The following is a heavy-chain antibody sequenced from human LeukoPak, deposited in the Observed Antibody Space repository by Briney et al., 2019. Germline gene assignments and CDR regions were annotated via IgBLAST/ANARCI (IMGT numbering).Heavy chain of an antibody. CDR3: ARVPLWFGELLDAFDI. D-gene: IGHD3-10*01. V-gene: IGHV4-39*07. CDR1: GGSISSGSYY. CDR2: INHSGST. Sequence: SETLSLTCTVSGGSISSGSYYWGWIRQPPGKGLEWIGEINHSGSTNYNPSLKSRVTISVDTSKNQFSLKLSSVTAADTAVYYCARVPLWFGELLDAFDIWGQGTMVTVSS. J-gene: IGHJ3*02.